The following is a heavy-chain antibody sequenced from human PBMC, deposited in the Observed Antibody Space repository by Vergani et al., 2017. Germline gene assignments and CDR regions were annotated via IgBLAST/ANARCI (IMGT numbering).Heavy chain of an antibody. CDR3: TRHVPCGDGACLHFDH. CDR2: INPIDSKI. D-gene: IGHD2-21*01. V-gene: IGHV5-51*01. J-gene: IGHJ4*02. Sequence: VQLVLSGAEVKKPGESLKISCKYSESSFISNEIAWVRQMSGKGLQWMGNINPIDSKIAYSPSFQGQAIMSLDKSITTAYLQWRSLKASDTAIYYCTRHVPCGDGACLHFDHWGQGTQVTVSS. CDR1: ESSFISNE.